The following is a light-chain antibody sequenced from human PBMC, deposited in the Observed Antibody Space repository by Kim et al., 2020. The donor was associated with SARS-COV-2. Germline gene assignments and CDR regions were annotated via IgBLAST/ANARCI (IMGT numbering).Light chain of an antibody. CDR1: QSIDYY. CDR3: QQIYNTPYT. CDR2: AAS. Sequence: DIEMTQSPSSLSASVGDRVTITCRASQSIDYYFNWYQQKPGKAPKLLIYAASSLQSGVPSRFSGSGSGTDFTLTINSLQPEDFATYYCQQIYNTPYTFGQGTKLEI. V-gene: IGKV1-39*01. J-gene: IGKJ2*01.